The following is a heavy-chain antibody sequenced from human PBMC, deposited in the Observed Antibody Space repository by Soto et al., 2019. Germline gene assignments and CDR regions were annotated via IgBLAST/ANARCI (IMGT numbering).Heavy chain of an antibody. Sequence: GGSLRLSCAASGFTFRSYAISWVRQAPGKGLEWVSAISGSGGSTYYADSVKGRFTISRDNSKNTLYLQMNSLRAEDTAVYYCANGARRSGSYYSDYWGQGTLVTVSS. V-gene: IGHV3-23*01. CDR1: GFTFRSYA. J-gene: IGHJ4*02. CDR3: ANGARRSGSYYSDY. CDR2: ISGSGGST. D-gene: IGHD3-10*01.